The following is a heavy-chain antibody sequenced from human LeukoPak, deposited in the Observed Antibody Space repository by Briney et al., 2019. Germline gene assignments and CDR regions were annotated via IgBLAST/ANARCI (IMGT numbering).Heavy chain of an antibody. CDR1: GFXFSSYA. J-gene: IGHJ4*02. Sequence: GGSLRLSCAASGFXFSSYAISWVRQAPGKGLEWVSRITGSGGSTFYTASVKGRFTISRDNSKNTLYLQMNSLRAEDTAVYYCAKATAYYDSLFDYWGQGNLVTVSS. D-gene: IGHD3-3*01. V-gene: IGHV3-23*01. CDR2: ITGSGGST. CDR3: AKATAYYDSLFDY.